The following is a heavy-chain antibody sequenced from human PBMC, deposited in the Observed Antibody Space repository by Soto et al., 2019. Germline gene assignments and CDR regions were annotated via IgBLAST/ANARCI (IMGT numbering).Heavy chain of an antibody. CDR1: GFTFSSYA. D-gene: IGHD6-13*01. CDR2: ISYDASNK. J-gene: IGHJ4*02. Sequence: PGGSLRLFCAASGFTFSSYAIHGVRQDPGKGLEWVAIISYDASNKYYADSVKGRFTISRDNSKNTLYLQMNSLRPEDTAVYYCARGYSSSSAAFDYWGQGTLVTVSS. V-gene: IGHV3-30-3*01. CDR3: ARGYSSSSAAFDY.